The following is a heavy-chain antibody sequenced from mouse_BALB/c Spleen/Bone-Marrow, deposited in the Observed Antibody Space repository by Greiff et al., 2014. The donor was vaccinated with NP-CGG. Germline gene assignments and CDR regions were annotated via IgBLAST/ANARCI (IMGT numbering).Heavy chain of an antibody. Sequence: VQLKQSGGGLVQPGGSRKLSCAASGFTFSSFGMHWVRQAPEKGLEWVAYISSGSSTIYYADTMKGRFTISRDNPKNTLFLQMTSLRSEDTAMYYRTRSGTLGAMDYWGQGTSVTVSS. V-gene: IGHV5-17*02. CDR2: ISSGSSTI. J-gene: IGHJ4*01. D-gene: IGHD3-3*01. CDR1: GFTFSSFG. CDR3: TRSGTLGAMDY.